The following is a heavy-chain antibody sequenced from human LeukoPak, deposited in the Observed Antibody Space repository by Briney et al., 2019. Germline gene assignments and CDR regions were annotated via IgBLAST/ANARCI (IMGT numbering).Heavy chain of an antibody. CDR3: ARDQAYYYDSSGYYY. D-gene: IGHD3-22*01. Sequence: VASVKVSCKASGYTFTSYGISWVRQAPGQGLEWMGWISAYNGNTNYAQKLQGRVTITTDTSTSTAYMELRSLRSDDTAVYYCARDQAYYYDSSGYYYWGQGTLVTVSS. CDR2: ISAYNGNT. J-gene: IGHJ4*02. V-gene: IGHV1-18*01. CDR1: GYTFTSYG.